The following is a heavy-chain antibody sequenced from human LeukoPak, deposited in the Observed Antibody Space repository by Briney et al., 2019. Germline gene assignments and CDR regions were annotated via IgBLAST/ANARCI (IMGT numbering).Heavy chain of an antibody. CDR2: INWNGGST. D-gene: IGHD3-22*01. V-gene: IGHV3-20*04. CDR3: ARAGDSSGYYLDGAFDI. J-gene: IGHJ3*02. CDR1: GFTFDDYG. Sequence: PGGSLRLSCAASGFTFDDYGMSWVRQAPGKGLEWVSGINWNGGSTGYADSVKGRFTISRDNAKNSLYLQMNSLRAEDTALYYCARAGDSSGYYLDGAFDIWGQGTMVTVSS.